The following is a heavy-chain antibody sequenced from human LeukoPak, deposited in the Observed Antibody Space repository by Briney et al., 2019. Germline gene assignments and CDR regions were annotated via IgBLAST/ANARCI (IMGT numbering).Heavy chain of an antibody. Sequence: ASVKVSCKASGYTFTGYYMHWVRQAPGQGLERMGRINPNSGGTNYAQKFQGRVTMTRDTSISTAYMELSRLRSDDTAVYYCATSYGSGSYTYYYYGMDVWGQGTTVTVSS. CDR2: INPNSGGT. V-gene: IGHV1-2*06. J-gene: IGHJ6*02. CDR1: GYTFTGYY. CDR3: ATSYGSGSYTYYYYGMDV. D-gene: IGHD3-10*01.